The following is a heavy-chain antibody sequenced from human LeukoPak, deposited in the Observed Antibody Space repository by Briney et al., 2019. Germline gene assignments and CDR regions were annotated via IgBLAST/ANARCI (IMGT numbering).Heavy chain of an antibody. V-gene: IGHV3-30*02. Sequence: GGSLRLSCAASGFTFSSYGMHWVRQAPGKGLEWVAVIRYDGSNKYYADSVKGRFTISRDNSKNTLYLQMNSLRAEDTAVYYCAKDIVATIYFYWGQGTLVTVSS. CDR1: GFTFSSYG. J-gene: IGHJ4*02. CDR2: IRYDGSNK. CDR3: AKDIVATIYFY. D-gene: IGHD5-12*01.